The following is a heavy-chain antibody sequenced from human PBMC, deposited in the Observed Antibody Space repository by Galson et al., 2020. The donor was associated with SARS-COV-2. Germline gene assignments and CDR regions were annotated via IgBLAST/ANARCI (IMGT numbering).Heavy chain of an antibody. V-gene: IGHV3-23*01. Sequence: GESLKISCAASGFTFSSYAMSWVRQAPGKGLEWVSAISGSGGSTYYADSVKGRFTISRDNSKNTLYLQMNSLRAEDTAVYYCAQRLINHSSGYYSNWGQGTLVTVSS. J-gene: IGHJ4*02. D-gene: IGHD3-22*01. CDR1: GFTFSSYA. CDR3: AQRLINHSSGYYSN. CDR2: ISGSGGST.